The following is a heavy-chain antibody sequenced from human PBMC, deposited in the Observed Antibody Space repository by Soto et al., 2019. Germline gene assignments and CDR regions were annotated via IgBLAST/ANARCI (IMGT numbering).Heavy chain of an antibody. CDR1: GYTFTSYD. CDR3: ARGQGHRKELRYFDWFLGVGYHYDMDV. CDR2: VNPNSGNP. Sequence: QVQLVQSGAEVQKPGASVKVSCKASGYTFTSYDINWVRQATGPGLAWMGWVNPNSGNPCYAQKCQGRVTKTRNASLTTAYMELSSMRSEDTAVYYCARGQGHRKELRYFDWFLGVGYHYDMDVWGKGTTVTVSS. D-gene: IGHD3-9*01. V-gene: IGHV1-8*01. J-gene: IGHJ6*03.